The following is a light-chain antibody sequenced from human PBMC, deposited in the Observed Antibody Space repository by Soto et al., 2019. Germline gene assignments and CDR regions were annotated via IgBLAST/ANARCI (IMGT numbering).Light chain of an antibody. Sequence: QSVLTQPPSVSAAPGQTVSVSCSGSSSNIGNNYVSWYQQVPGTAPKLLIYENYKRPSGIPDRFSGSKSGTSATLDITGLQTGDEAEYFCATWDSSLSVALFGTGTKLTVL. CDR3: ATWDSSLSVAL. J-gene: IGLJ1*01. CDR1: SSNIGNNY. V-gene: IGLV1-51*01. CDR2: ENY.